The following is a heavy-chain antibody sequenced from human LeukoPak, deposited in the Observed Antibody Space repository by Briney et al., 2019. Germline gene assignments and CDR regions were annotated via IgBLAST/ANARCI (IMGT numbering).Heavy chain of an antibody. CDR3: ARATSYYYYYGMDV. CDR2: IKQDESEK. J-gene: IGHJ6*02. Sequence: PGGSLRLSCAASGFTFSSYSMNWVRQAPGKGLEWVANIKQDESEKYYVDSVKGRFTISRDNAKNSLYLQMNSLRAEDTAVYYCARATSYYYYYGMDVWGQGTTVTVSS. D-gene: IGHD1-1*01. V-gene: IGHV3-7*04. CDR1: GFTFSSYS.